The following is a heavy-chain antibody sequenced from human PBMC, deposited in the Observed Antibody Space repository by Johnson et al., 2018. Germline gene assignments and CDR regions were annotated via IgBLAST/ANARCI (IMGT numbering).Heavy chain of an antibody. D-gene: IGHD6-13*01. CDR3: ARGSRNRQSEDVFEI. V-gene: IGHV3-21*01. J-gene: IGHJ3*02. CDR2: ISGNSRYI. Sequence: VQLVESGGGLVKPGGSLRLSCAASGFIFSSYNMNWVRQAPGKGLEWVSSISGNSRYIYYVDSVKGRFTISRDNAKNSLYLHMNSLRAEDTAVYYCARGSRNRQSEDVFEIWGLVTMVTVSS. CDR1: GFIFSSYN.